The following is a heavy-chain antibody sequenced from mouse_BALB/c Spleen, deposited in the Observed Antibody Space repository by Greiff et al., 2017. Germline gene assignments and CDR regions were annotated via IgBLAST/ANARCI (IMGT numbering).Heavy chain of an antibody. D-gene: IGHD2-1*01. J-gene: IGHJ4*01. V-gene: IGHV5-15*02. Sequence: DVMLVESGGGLVQPGGSRKLSCAASGFTFSDYGMAWVRQAPGKGPEWVAFISNLAYSIYYADTVTGRFTISRENAKNTLYLEMSSLRSEDTAMYYCARVRGNYFYAMDYWGQGTSVTVSS. CDR3: ARVRGNYFYAMDY. CDR1: GFTFSDYG. CDR2: ISNLAYSI.